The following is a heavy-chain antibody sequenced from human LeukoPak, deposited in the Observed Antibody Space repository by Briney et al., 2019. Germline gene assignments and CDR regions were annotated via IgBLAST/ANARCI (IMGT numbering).Heavy chain of an antibody. Sequence: KVSCKASGYTFTGYYMHWVRQMPGKGLEWMGIIYPGDSDTRYSPSFQGQVTISADKSISTAYLQWSSLKASDTAMYYCARRHDFWSGYSHQTYYFDYWGQGTLVTVSS. V-gene: IGHV5-51*01. CDR3: ARRHDFWSGYSHQTYYFDY. J-gene: IGHJ4*02. CDR2: IYPGDSDT. CDR1: GYTFTGYY. D-gene: IGHD3-3*01.